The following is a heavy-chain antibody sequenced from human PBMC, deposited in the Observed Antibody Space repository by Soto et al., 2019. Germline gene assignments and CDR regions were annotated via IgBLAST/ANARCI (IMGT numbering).Heavy chain of an antibody. V-gene: IGHV3-30*18. CDR3: AKDPDAYCSSTSCLCDY. CDR1: GFTFSSYG. D-gene: IGHD2-2*01. CDR2: ISYDGSNK. Sequence: QVQLVESGGGVVQPGRSLRLSCAASGFTFSSYGMHWVRQAPGKGLEWVAVISYDGSNKYYADSVKGRFTISRDNSKNTLYLQMNSLRAEDTAVYYCAKDPDAYCSSTSCLCDYWGQGTLVTVSS. J-gene: IGHJ4*02.